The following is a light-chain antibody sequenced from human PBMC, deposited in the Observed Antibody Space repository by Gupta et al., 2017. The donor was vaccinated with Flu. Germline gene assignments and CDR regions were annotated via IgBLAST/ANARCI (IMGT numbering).Light chain of an antibody. CDR2: SNN. CDR1: SSNIGSNT. CDR3: AAWDDSLNGSYV. V-gene: IGLV1-44*01. Sequence: QSVLPQPPSASGTPGQRVTISCSGSSSNIGSNTVNWYQQLPGTAPKLLIYSNNQRPSGGPDRFSGSKSGTSASLAISGLQSEDEADYYCAAWDDSLNGSYVFGTGTKVTVL. J-gene: IGLJ1*01.